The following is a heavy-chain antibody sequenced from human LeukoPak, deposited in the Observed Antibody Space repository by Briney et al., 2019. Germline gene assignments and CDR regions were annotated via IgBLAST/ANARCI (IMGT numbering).Heavy chain of an antibody. CDR3: ARDTYSYGSFTDY. CDR2: ISSSSSYI. V-gene: IGHV3-21*01. J-gene: IGHJ4*02. CDR1: GFTFSSYS. Sequence: GGSLGLSCAVSGFTFSSYSMNWVRQAPGKGLEWVSSISSSSSYIYYADSVKGRFTISRDNAKNSLYLQMNSLRAEDTAVYYCARDTYSYGSFTDYWGQGTLVTVSS. D-gene: IGHD5-18*01.